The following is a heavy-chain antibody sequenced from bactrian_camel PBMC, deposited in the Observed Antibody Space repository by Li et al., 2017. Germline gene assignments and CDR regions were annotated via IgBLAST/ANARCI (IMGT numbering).Heavy chain of an antibody. Sequence: QLVESGGGSVEAGGSLKLSCVASGFTFSSYFMSWVRQAPGKGLEWVGSIGSGSGATAYADSVQGRFTISRDNAKNTLYLQMNSLKSEDTALYFCATGEGFDCSGAYCSLHYWGQGTQVTVS. V-gene: IGHV3S40*01. CDR1: GFTFSSYF. D-gene: IGHD3*01. CDR3: ATGEGFDCSGAYCSLHY. CDR2: IGSGSGAT. J-gene: IGHJ4*01.